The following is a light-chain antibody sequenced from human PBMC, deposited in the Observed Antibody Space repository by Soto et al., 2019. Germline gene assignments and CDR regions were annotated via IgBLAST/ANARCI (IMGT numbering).Light chain of an antibody. J-gene: IGKJ4*01. CDR2: DAS. V-gene: IGKV3-11*01. CDR3: QERSNWPLS. Sequence: EIVLTQSPATLSLSPGERATLSCRASQSVSSLLGWYQQKSGQPPRLLISDASNRATGVPARFCGSGPGTYFVFIISSLEPGDFAFYYCQERSNWPLSSGGGTKVEI. CDR1: QSVSSL.